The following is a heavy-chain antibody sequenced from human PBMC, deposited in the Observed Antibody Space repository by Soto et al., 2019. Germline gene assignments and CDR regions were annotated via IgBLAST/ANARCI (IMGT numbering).Heavy chain of an antibody. J-gene: IGHJ3*02. D-gene: IGHD3-9*01. CDR3: SRHSNNYDIHFDAFDI. Sequence: GESLKISCKGSGYSFTSYWLGWVRPMPGKGLEWMGIIYPGDSDTRNSPSFQGQVTISADKSISTAYLQWSSLKDSDTAMYYCSRHSNNYDIHFDAFDIWGQGTMVTVSS. CDR1: GYSFTSYW. V-gene: IGHV5-51*01. CDR2: IYPGDSDT.